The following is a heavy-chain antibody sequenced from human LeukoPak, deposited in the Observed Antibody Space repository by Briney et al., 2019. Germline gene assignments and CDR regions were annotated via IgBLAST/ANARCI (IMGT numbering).Heavy chain of an antibody. CDR3: ARPYSSSSEDY. D-gene: IGHD6-6*01. V-gene: IGHV3-30-3*01. CDR2: ISYDGSNK. Sequence: GGSLRLSCTASGFSFSIYAMTWFRQAPGKGLEWVAVISYDGSNKYYADSVKGRFTISRDNSKNTLYLQMNSLRAEDTAVYYCARPYSSSSEDYWGQGTLVTVSS. CDR1: GFSFSIYA. J-gene: IGHJ4*02.